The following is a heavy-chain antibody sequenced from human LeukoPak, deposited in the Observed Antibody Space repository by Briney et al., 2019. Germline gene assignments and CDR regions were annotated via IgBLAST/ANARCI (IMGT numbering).Heavy chain of an antibody. D-gene: IGHD2-2*01. CDR3: ARHSYPDD. J-gene: IGHJ4*02. Sequence: GASMKTSCKGSGYSFTSYWIGWVRQLPGEGLEWMGINYPGGCDTRYSPSFQSQATISADKSISPAYLQWSSLKASDTVMYYWARHSYPDDWGQGTLVTVSS. CDR2: NYPGGCDT. V-gene: IGHV5-51*01. CDR1: GYSFTSYW.